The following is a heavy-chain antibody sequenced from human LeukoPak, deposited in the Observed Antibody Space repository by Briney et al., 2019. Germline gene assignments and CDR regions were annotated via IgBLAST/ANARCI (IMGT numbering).Heavy chain of an antibody. J-gene: IGHJ4*02. CDR1: GYTFTSYG. CDR3: ARGGESNYYDSSGYYPMDY. Sequence: GASVKVSCKASGYTFTSYGISWVRQAPGQGLEWMGWISAYNGNTNYAQELQGRVTMTTDTSTSTAHMELRSLRSDDTAVYYCARGGESNYYDSSGYYPMDYWGQGTLVTVSS. D-gene: IGHD3-22*01. V-gene: IGHV1-18*01. CDR2: ISAYNGNT.